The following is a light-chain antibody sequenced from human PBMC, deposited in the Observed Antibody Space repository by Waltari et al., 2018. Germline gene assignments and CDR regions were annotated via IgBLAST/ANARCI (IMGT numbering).Light chain of an antibody. Sequence: DIVMTQSPATLSVSPGERATPSSRASQSVGTNLAWYQQRPGQAPRLLLYGASSRATGIPARFSGSGSGTDFTLTINSLQPEDFALYYCQQYHNWPPWAFGQGTKVEIK. CDR3: QQYHNWPPWA. CDR1: QSVGTN. J-gene: IGKJ1*01. CDR2: GAS. V-gene: IGKV3-15*01.